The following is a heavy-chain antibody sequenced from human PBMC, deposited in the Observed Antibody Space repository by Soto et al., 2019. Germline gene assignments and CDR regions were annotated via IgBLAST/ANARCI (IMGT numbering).Heavy chain of an antibody. CDR3: ARDLGAPVVTPTVDY. CDR1: GGTFSSYA. J-gene: IGHJ4*02. CDR2: IIPIFGTA. V-gene: IGHV1-69*13. Sequence: SVKVSCKASGGTFSSYAISWVRQAPGQGLEWMGGIIPIFGTANYAQKFQGRVTITADESTSTAYMELSSLRSEDTAVYYCARDLGAPVVTPTVDYWGQGTLVTVSS. D-gene: IGHD2-15*01.